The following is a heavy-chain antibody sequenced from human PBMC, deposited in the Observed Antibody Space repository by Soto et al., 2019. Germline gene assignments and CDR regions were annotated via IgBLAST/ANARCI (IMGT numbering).Heavy chain of an antibody. CDR2: IDHRGNT. D-gene: IGHD3-22*01. J-gene: IGHJ3*02. CDR3: ARASRALLSNYYDSSGYFLVDAFDI. CDR1: GASFSGYY. V-gene: IGHV4-34*01. Sequence: PSETLSLTCAVYGASFSGYYWTWIRQSPEKGLEWIGEIDHRGNTKYNPSLKSRVTISVDRSKNQFSLKLSSVTAADTAVYYCARASRALLSNYYDSSGYFLVDAFDIWGQGTMVTV.